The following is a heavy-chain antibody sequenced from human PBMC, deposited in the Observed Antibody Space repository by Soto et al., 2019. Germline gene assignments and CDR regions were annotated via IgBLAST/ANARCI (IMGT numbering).Heavy chain of an antibody. CDR1: GVTFTSET. D-gene: IGHD2-21*01. J-gene: IGHJ4*01. CDR2: IIPPFGAA. Sequence: QVQLLQSGAEVKKPWSSVKVSCKASGVTFTSETISWVRQAPGQGLEWMGGIIPPFGAASYAQKFQGRVTITADESTSTVYLELSSLRSDDTAVYYCATELGENPASPFDSWGHGALVTVSS. CDR3: ATELGENPASPFDS. V-gene: IGHV1-69*01.